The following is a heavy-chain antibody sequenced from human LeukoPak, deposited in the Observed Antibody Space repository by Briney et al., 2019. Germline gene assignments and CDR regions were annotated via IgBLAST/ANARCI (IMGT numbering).Heavy chain of an antibody. CDR1: GFTFSISW. CDR2: INSDGSTT. CDR3: ASAPNVGTPDY. J-gene: IGHJ4*02. Sequence: PGGSLRLSCAASGFTFSISWMHWVRQAPGKGLVWVSHINSDGSTTTYADSVRGRFTISRDNAKNTLYLQMNSLRAEDTAVYYCASAPNVGTPDYWGQGTLVTVSS. D-gene: IGHD7-27*01. V-gene: IGHV3-74*03.